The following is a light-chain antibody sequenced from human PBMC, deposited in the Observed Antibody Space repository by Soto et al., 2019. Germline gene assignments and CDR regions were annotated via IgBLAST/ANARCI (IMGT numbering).Light chain of an antibody. CDR3: LQHNSYPLT. J-gene: IGKJ4*01. CDR1: QGIRKD. CDR2: AVS. V-gene: IGKV1-17*01. Sequence: DIQMTQSPSSLSASVGDRVTITCRASQGIRKDLGWYQQKPGKAPQRLIYAVSSLHSGVPSRFTGSGSGTEITLTISSLQPEDSATYYCLQHNSYPLTFGGGTKGEIK.